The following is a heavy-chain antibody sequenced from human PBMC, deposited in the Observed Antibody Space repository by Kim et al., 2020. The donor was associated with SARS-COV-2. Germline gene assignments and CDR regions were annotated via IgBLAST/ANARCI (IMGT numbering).Heavy chain of an antibody. CDR2: TT. D-gene: IGHD3-22*01. J-gene: IGHJ4*02. V-gene: IGHV4-34*01. CDR3: ARQYSSGYYAQY. Sequence: TTNYNPSLKSLVTISVDTPKNEFSLRLTSVTAADTAVYYCARQYSSGYYAQYWGQGTLVTVSS.